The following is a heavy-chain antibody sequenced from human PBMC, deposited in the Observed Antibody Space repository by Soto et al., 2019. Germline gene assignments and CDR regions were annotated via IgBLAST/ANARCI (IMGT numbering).Heavy chain of an antibody. J-gene: IGHJ6*02. V-gene: IGHV3-23*01. Sequence: VQLLESGGGLVQPGGSLGLSCAASGSSFSSYAMNWVRQAPGKGLEWVSSISGPGSITYYADSVKGRFTISRDNSKDTLYMQMNSLRIEDTAVYYCAKGGFWVHYGMDVWGQGTTVTVSS. D-gene: IGHD3-16*01. CDR3: AKGGFWVHYGMDV. CDR1: GSSFSSYA. CDR2: ISGPGSIT.